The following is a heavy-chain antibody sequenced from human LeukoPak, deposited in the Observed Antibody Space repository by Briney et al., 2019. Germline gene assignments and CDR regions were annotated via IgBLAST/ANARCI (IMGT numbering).Heavy chain of an antibody. CDR3: ARERSSGYYDFDY. Sequence: GGSLRLSCAASGFTFSSYSMNWVRQAPGKGLEWVSYISSSGSDIYYADSVKGRFTISRDNAKNSLYLHMNSLRAEDTAVYYCARERSSGYYDFDYWGQGTLVTVSS. J-gene: IGHJ4*02. V-gene: IGHV3-21*05. D-gene: IGHD3-22*01. CDR2: ISSSGSDI. CDR1: GFTFSSYS.